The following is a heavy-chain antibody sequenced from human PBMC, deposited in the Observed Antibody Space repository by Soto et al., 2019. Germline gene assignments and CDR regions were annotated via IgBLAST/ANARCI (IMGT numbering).Heavy chain of an antibody. CDR3: ARDSRYYYDSSGYYGDFDY. Sequence: LRLSCAASGFTFSSYAMHWVRQAPGKGLEWVAVISYDGSNKYYADSVKGRFTISRDNSKNTLYLQMNSLRAEDTAVYYCARDSRYYYDSSGYYGDFDYWGQGTLVTVSS. D-gene: IGHD3-22*01. V-gene: IGHV3-30-3*01. CDR2: ISYDGSNK. CDR1: GFTFSSYA. J-gene: IGHJ4*02.